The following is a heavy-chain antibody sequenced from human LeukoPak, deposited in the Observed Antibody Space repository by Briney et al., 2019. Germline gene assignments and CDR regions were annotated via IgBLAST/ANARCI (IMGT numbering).Heavy chain of an antibody. CDR2: ISWNSGSI. V-gene: IGHV3-9*01. Sequence: GRSLRLSCAASGFTFDDYAMHWVRQAPGKGLEWVSGISWNSGSIGYADSVKGRFTISRDNAKNSLYLQMNSLRAEDTALYYCAKSGALAAAGRYYFDYWGQGTLVTVSS. CDR3: AKSGALAAAGRYYFDY. D-gene: IGHD6-13*01. J-gene: IGHJ4*02. CDR1: GFTFDDYA.